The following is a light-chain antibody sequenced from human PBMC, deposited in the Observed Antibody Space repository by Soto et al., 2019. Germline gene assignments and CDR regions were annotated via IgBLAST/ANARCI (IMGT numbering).Light chain of an antibody. CDR3: SSFTSANTWL. V-gene: IGLV2-14*01. J-gene: IGLJ3*02. CDR1: SSDVGGYNY. Sequence: QAVVTQPASVSGSPGQSITISCTGTSSDVGGYNYVSWYQQHPGKVPKLMIYEVSNWPSGVSNRFSGSKSGNTASLTISGLQAEDEADYYCSSFTSANTWLFGGGTKLTVL. CDR2: EVS.